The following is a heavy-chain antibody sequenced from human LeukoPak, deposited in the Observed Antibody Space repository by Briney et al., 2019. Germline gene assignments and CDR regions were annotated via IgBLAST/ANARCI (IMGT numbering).Heavy chain of an antibody. CDR1: GGSISSSSYY. CDR3: ARDPSGWYGEYYFDY. D-gene: IGHD6-19*01. V-gene: IGHV4-39*07. J-gene: IGHJ4*02. CDR2: IYYSGST. Sequence: SETLSLTCTVSGGSISSSSYYWGWIRQPPGTGLEWIGSIYYSGSTYYNPSLKSRVTISVDTSKNQFSLKLSSVTAADTAVYYCARDPSGWYGEYYFDYWGQGTLVTVSS.